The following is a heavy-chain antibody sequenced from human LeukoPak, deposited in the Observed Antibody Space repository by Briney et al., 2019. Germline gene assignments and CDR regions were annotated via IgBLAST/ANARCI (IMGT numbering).Heavy chain of an antibody. CDR2: ISYDGSNK. CDR3: ARDESDGGVPVDY. J-gene: IGHJ4*02. V-gene: IGHV3-30-3*01. D-gene: IGHD3-16*01. CDR1: GFTFSSYA. Sequence: QPGRSLRLSCAASGFTFSSYAMHWVRQALGKGLEWVAVISYDGSNKYYADSVKGRFTISRDNSKNTLYLQMNSLRAEDTAVYYCARDESDGGVPVDYWGQGTLVTVSS.